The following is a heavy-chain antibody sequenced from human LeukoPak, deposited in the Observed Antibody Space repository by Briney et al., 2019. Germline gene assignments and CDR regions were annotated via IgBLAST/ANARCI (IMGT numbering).Heavy chain of an antibody. D-gene: IGHD3-10*01. CDR2: ISGYNGNR. CDR1: GYAFSSRG. CDR3: ARDLVSLVRGGLSDIHYGMDV. V-gene: IGHV1-18*01. J-gene: IGHJ6*02. Sequence: ASVKVSCKASGYAFSSRGITWVRQAPGQGLEWMGWISGYNGNRNYAQKFQGRVTMTTDTSTTTAYMELRSLRSDDTAMYYCARDLVSLVRGGLSDIHYGMDVWGQGTTVTVSS.